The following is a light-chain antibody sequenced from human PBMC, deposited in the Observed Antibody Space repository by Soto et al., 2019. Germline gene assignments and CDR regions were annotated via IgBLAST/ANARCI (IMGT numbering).Light chain of an antibody. CDR1: QGVNTN. V-gene: IGKV3-15*01. CDR2: GAS. J-gene: IGKJ1*01. Sequence: EIVMTQSPATLSVSPVERATLSCRASQGVNTNLAWYQQKPGQAPQLLIYGASTRAAGVPARFNGSGSGTEFTLTITSLQSEDFANYSCQQYNSWPRTFGHGTKV. CDR3: QQYNSWPRT.